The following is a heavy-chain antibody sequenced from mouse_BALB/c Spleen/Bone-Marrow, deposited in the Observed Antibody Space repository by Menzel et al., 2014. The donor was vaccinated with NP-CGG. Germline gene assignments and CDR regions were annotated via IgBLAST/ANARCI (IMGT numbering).Heavy chain of an antibody. D-gene: IGHD2-4*01. CDR3: ATMITDWYFDV. J-gene: IGHJ1*01. CDR2: IDPANGNT. CDR1: GFNIKDTY. Sequence: VQLQQPGAELVKPGASVKLSCTASGFNIKDTYMHWVKQRPEQGLEWIGGIDPANGNTKYDPKFQGKATITADTSSNTAYLQLSSLTSEDTAVYYCATMITDWYFDVWGAGTTVTVSS. V-gene: IGHV14-3*02.